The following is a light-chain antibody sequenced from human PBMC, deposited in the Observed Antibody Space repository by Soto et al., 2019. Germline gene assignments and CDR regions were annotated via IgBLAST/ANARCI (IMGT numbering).Light chain of an antibody. CDR1: SSNIGGNS. J-gene: IGLJ1*01. V-gene: IGLV2-11*01. CDR2: DVS. CDR3: SSYAGNYVYV. Sequence: QSVLTQPPSVSAAPGQKVTISCSGSSSNIGGNSVSWYQQLPGTAPKLLIYDVSERPSGVPDRFSASKSGNTASLTISGLQAEDEADYYCSSYAGNYVYVFGSGTKVTVL.